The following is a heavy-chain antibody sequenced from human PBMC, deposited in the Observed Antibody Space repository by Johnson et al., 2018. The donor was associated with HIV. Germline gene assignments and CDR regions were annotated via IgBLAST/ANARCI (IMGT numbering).Heavy chain of an antibody. Sequence: QMLLVESGGGVVQPGRSLRLSCAAYGFTFSTYGMHWVRQAPGKGLEWVAVMWYDGSNQYYADSVKGRFTISRDNSKSTLYLQMNSLGAEDTAVFYCARVTSSVTTARYGAFDIWGQGTMVTVSS. CDR3: ARVTSSVTTARYGAFDI. V-gene: IGHV3-30*19. D-gene: IGHD4-17*01. CDR2: MWYDGSNQ. CDR1: GFTFSTYG. J-gene: IGHJ3*02.